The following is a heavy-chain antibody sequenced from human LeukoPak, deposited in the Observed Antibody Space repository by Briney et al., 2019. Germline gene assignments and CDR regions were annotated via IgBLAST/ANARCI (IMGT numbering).Heavy chain of an antibody. Sequence: PGGSLRLSCAASGFTFSSYSMNWVRQAPGKGLEWVSYISSSSSTIYYADSVKGRFTISRDNAKNSLYLQMNSLRAEDTAVYYCVGVAVAGRGPWGVDYWGQGTLVTVSS. V-gene: IGHV3-48*04. CDR2: ISSSSSTI. D-gene: IGHD6-19*01. CDR1: GFTFSSYS. J-gene: IGHJ4*02. CDR3: VGVAVAGRGPWGVDY.